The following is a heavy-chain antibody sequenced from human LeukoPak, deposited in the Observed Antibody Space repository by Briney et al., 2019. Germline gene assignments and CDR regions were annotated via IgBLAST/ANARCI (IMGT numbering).Heavy chain of an antibody. D-gene: IGHD4-17*01. Sequence: PSETLSLTCSVSGGSITSSSYYWGWIRQPPEKGLEWIGSIYYTGGTYYSPSLKSRVTISVDTSKNQFSLKLSSVTAADTAVYYCARTYGDYGGWFDPWGQGTLVTVSS. J-gene: IGHJ5*02. CDR1: GGSITSSSYY. V-gene: IGHV4-39*07. CDR3: ARTYGDYGGWFDP. CDR2: IYYTGGT.